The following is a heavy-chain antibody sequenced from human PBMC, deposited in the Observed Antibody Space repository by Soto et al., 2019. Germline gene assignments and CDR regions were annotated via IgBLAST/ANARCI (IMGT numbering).Heavy chain of an antibody. J-gene: IGHJ6*02. CDR3: ARCPPEDYDFWSGYYTNYYYGMDV. D-gene: IGHD3-3*01. CDR1: GFTFSSYA. Sequence: PGGSLRLSCAASGFTFSSYAMHWVRQAPGKGLEWVAVISYDGSNKYYADSVKGRFTISRDNSKNTLYLQMNSLRAEDTAVYYCARCPPEDYDFWSGYYTNYYYGMDVWGQGTTVTVSS. V-gene: IGHV3-30-3*01. CDR2: ISYDGSNK.